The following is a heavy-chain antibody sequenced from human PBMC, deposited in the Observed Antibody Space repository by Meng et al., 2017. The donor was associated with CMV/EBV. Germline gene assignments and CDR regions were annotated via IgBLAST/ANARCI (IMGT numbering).Heavy chain of an antibody. CDR1: GFTFSRYW. V-gene: IGHV3-74*03. J-gene: IGHJ4*02. CDR2: LNEDGSFT. CDR3: GRDLTGERDQ. Sequence: EVQLVESGGVLVQPGGSLRLSCADSGFTFSRYWMHWVRQVPGKGLVWVSRLNEDGSFTSYADSVKGRFTISRDNAKNTLYLQMNSLRVDDSGVYYCGRDLTGERDQWGQGTLVTVS. D-gene: IGHD7-27*01.